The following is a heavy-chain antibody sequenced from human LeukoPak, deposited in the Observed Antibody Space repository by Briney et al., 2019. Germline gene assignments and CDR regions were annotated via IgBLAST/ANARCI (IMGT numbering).Heavy chain of an antibody. CDR2: IYYSGST. J-gene: IGHJ4*02. D-gene: IGHD4-17*01. V-gene: IGHV4-59*01. Sequence: SETLSLTCTVSGGSISSYYWSWIRQPPGKGLEWIGYIYYSGSTNYNPSLKSRVTVSVDTSKNQFSLKLSSVTAADTAVYYCARDNGDYIDYWGQGTLVTVSS. CDR3: ARDNGDYIDY. CDR1: GGSISSYY.